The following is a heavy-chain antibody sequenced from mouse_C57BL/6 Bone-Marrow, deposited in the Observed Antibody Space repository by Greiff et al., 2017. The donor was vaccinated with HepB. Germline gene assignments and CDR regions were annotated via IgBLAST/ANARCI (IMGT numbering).Heavy chain of an antibody. CDR3: ARDHYGSDY. CDR1: GYSITSGYY. CDR2: ISYDGSN. Sequence: VQLKQSGPGLVKPSQSLSLTCSVTGYSITSGYYWNWIRQFPGNKLEWMGYISYDGSNNYNPSLKNRISITRDTSKNQFFLKLNSVTTEDTATYYCARDHYGSDYWGQGTTLTVSS. V-gene: IGHV3-6*01. D-gene: IGHD1-1*01. J-gene: IGHJ2*01.